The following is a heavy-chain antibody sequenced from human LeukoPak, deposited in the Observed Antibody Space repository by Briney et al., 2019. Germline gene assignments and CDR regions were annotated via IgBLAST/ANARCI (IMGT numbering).Heavy chain of an antibody. D-gene: IGHD3-10*01. V-gene: IGHV3-23*01. CDR1: GFTFSSYA. CDR2: VSGSGGHT. J-gene: IGHJ6*03. CDR3: ARLWFGSYYYMDV. Sequence: GGSLRLSCAASGFTFSSYAMTWVRQAPGKGLEWVSAVSGSGGHTYYADSVKGRFTISRDNSKNTLYLQMNSLRAEDTAVYYCARLWFGSYYYMDVWGKGTTVTISS.